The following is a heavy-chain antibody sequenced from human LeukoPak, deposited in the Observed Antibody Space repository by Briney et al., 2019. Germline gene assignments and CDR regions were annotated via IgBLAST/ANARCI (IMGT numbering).Heavy chain of an antibody. D-gene: IGHD5-24*01. CDR2: VYHSGAS. CDR3: ARRSPYSTGYNYYFDF. J-gene: IGHJ4*02. CDR1: RYSISSPFY. V-gene: IGHV4-38-2*01. Sequence: SETLSLTCAVSRYSISSPFYWGWIRQPPGKGLEWIATVYHSGASNYNPSLKGRVTISVDTSKNQFSLKLTSVTAADTAVYYCARRSPYSTGYNYYFDFRGQGTPVTVSS.